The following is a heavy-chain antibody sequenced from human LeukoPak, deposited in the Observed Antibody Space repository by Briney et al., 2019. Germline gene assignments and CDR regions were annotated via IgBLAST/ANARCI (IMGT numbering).Heavy chain of an antibody. CDR3: ARRIVTYYYDSSGSLDAFDI. CDR2: ISYDGSNK. J-gene: IGHJ3*02. V-gene: IGHV3-30*03. CDR1: GFTFSSYG. Sequence: PGRSLRLSCAASGFTFSSYGMHWVRQAPGKGLEWVALISYDGSNKNYADSVKGRFTISRDDSKNTLYLQMNSLRAEDTAVYYCARRIVTYYYDSSGSLDAFDIWGQGTMVTVSS. D-gene: IGHD3-22*01.